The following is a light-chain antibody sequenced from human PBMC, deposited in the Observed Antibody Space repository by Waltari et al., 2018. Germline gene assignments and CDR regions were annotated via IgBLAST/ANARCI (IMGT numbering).Light chain of an antibody. CDR3: QQYNTNSPWT. V-gene: IGKV1-5*03. J-gene: IGKJ1*01. CDR2: KAS. Sequence: DIQMTQSPSTLSASVGDRVTITCRASQSISSWLAWYQQKPGKAPKLLIYKASTLGRGIPARCRGSGSGTEFTLTISSLQPDDFATYYCQQYNTNSPWTFGQGTKVEIK. CDR1: QSISSW.